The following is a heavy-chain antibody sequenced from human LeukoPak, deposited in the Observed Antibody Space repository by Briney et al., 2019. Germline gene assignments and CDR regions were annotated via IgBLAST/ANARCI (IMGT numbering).Heavy chain of an antibody. D-gene: IGHD2-2*01. J-gene: IGHJ6*03. CDR1: GFTVSSNY. CDR2: IYSGGST. Sequence: PGGSLRLSCAASGFTVSSNYMSWVRQAPGKGLEWVPVIYSGGSTYYADSVKGRFTISRDNSKNTLYLQMNSLRAEDTAVYYCARGCSSTSCYLGGYYYMDVWGKGTTVTVSS. CDR3: ARGCSSTSCYLGGYYYMDV. V-gene: IGHV3-53*01.